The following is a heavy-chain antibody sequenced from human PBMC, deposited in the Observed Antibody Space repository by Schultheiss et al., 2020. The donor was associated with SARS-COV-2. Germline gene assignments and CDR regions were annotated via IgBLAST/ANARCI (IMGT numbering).Heavy chain of an antibody. Sequence: SETLSLTCTVSGGSISSSNYYWGWIRQPPGKGLEWIGEINHSGSTNYNPSLKSRVTISVDTSKNQFSLKLSSVTAADTAVYYCAGGYCSGGSCYFDYWGQGTLVTVSS. CDR3: AGGYCSGGSCYFDY. CDR1: GGSISSSNYY. CDR2: INHSGST. D-gene: IGHD2-15*01. J-gene: IGHJ4*02. V-gene: IGHV4-39*07.